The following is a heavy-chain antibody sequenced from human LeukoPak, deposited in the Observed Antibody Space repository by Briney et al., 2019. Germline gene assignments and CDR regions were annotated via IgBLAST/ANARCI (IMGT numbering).Heavy chain of an antibody. V-gene: IGHV4-39*07. D-gene: IGHD3-3*01. CDR1: GGSIISSSNY. J-gene: IGHJ3*02. CDR2: IFYTGST. Sequence: PSETLSLTCTVSGGSIISSSNYWDWIRQPPGKGLEWIGSIFYTGSTYYNPSLKSRVTISVDTSKNQFSLRLTSVIAADTAVYYCARNDFWSGYPFDIWGQGTMVTVSS. CDR3: ARNDFWSGYPFDI.